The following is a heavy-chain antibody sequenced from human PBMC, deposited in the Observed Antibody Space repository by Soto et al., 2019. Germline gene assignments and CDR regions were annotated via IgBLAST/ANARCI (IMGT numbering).Heavy chain of an antibody. CDR2: IYWDDDK. V-gene: IGHV2-5*02. Sequence: QITLKESGPTLVRPTQTLTLTCTFSGFSLTTNGVGVGWIRQPPGKALEWLALIYWDDDKRYSPSLKSRVTITKDTSKSPVVLTMTNMDPVDTATYYCAHALVVVASTATIYYYYGMDVWGQGTTVTVSS. J-gene: IGHJ6*02. D-gene: IGHD2-15*01. CDR3: AHALVVVASTATIYYYYGMDV. CDR1: GFSLTTNGVG.